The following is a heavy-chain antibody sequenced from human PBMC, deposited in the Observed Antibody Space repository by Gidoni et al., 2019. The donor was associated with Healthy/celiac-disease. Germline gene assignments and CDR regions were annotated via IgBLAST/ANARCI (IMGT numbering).Heavy chain of an antibody. CDR2: IYYSGST. Sequence: QLQLQESGPGLVKPSETLSLTCTVSGGSISSSSYYWGWIRQPPGKGLEWIGSIYYSGSTYYNPSLKSRVTISVDTSKNQFSLKLSSVTAADTAVYYCARFDSSGYYPDAFDIWGQGTMVTVSS. V-gene: IGHV4-39*07. D-gene: IGHD3-22*01. CDR1: GGSISSSSYY. J-gene: IGHJ3*02. CDR3: ARFDSSGYYPDAFDI.